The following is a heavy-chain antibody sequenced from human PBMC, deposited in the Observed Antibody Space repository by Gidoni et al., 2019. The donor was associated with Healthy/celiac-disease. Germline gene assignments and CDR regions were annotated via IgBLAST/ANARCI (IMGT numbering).Heavy chain of an antibody. J-gene: IGHJ4*02. CDR3: AKTTYYYGSGSYPD. V-gene: IGHV3-23*01. CDR2: ISGSGGST. CDR1: GSTFSSYA. D-gene: IGHD3-10*01. Sequence: EVQLLEAGGGLAQPGGSLRLSCAASGSTFSSYAMSWFRQAPGNGLEWVSAISGSGGSTYYADSVKGRFTISRDNSKNTLYLQMNSLRAEDTAVYYCAKTTYYYGSGSYPDWGQGTLVTVSS.